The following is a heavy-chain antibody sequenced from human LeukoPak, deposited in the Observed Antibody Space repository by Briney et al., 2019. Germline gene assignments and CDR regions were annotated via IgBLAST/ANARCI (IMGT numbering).Heavy chain of an antibody. CDR1: GFTFSSYA. CDR2: ISGSGGGT. J-gene: IGHJ6*02. V-gene: IGHV3-23*01. Sequence: GGSLRLSCAASGFTFSSYAMSWVRQAPGKGLEWVSAISGSGGGTYYADSVKGRFTISRDNSKNTLYLQMNSLRAEDTAVYYCAKIEVTGYYFPDGMDVWGQGTTVTVSS. D-gene: IGHD3-9*01. CDR3: AKIEVTGYYFPDGMDV.